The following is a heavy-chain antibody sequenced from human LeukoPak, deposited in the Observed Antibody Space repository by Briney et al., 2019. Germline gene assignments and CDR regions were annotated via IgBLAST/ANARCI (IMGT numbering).Heavy chain of an antibody. V-gene: IGHV1-69*13. CDR1: GGTFSSYA. D-gene: IGHD2-15*01. J-gene: IGHJ6*02. Sequence: ASVKVSCKVSGGTFSSYAISWVRQAPGQGLEWMGGIIPIFGTANYAQKFQGRVTITADESTSTAYMELSSLRSEDTAVYYCARKSGVVAATDHYYGMDVWGQGTTVTVSS. CDR3: ARKSGVVAATDHYYGMDV. CDR2: IIPIFGTA.